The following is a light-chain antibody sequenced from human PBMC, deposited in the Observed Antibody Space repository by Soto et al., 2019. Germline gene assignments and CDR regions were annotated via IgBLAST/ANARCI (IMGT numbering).Light chain of an antibody. Sequence: DVQMTQSPSSLSASVGDRITITCRASQSISTFLNWYQYKPGKAPKLLIYAASTLQSGVPSRFSGSGSGTEFTLTISSLQPEDFATYYCQQSYSSPTFGGGTTVEIK. CDR2: AAS. J-gene: IGKJ4*01. V-gene: IGKV1-39*01. CDR1: QSISTF. CDR3: QQSYSSPT.